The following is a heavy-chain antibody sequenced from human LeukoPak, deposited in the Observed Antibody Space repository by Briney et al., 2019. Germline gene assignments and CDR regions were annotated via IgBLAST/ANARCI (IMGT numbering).Heavy chain of an antibody. V-gene: IGHV3-53*01. J-gene: IGHJ4*02. CDR3: ARAPRYSSGWYFDY. CDR1: GFTVSSNY. Sequence: GGSLRLPCAASGFTVSSNYMSWVRQAPGKGLEWVSVIYSGGSTYYADSVKGRFTISRDNSKNTLYLQMNSLRAEDTAVYYCARAPRYSSGWYFDYWGQGTLVTVSS. CDR2: IYSGGST. D-gene: IGHD6-19*01.